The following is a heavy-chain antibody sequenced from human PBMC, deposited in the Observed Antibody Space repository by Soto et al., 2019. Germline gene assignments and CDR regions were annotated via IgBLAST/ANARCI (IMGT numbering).Heavy chain of an antibody. CDR2: IYTSGST. CDR3: ARDRYDFWSGYPISYYYYGMDV. CDR1: GGSISSYY. V-gene: IGHV4-4*07. J-gene: IGHJ6*02. Sequence: TSETLSLTCTVSGGSISSYYWSWIRQPAGKGLEWIGRIYTSGSTNYNPSLKSRVTMSVDTSKNQFSLKLSSVTAADTAVYYCARDRYDFWSGYPISYYYYGMDVWGQGTTVTV. D-gene: IGHD3-3*01.